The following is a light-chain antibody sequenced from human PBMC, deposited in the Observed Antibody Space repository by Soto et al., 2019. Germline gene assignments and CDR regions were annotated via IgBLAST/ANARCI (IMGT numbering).Light chain of an antibody. J-gene: IGKJ5*01. CDR3: MQALHTPIT. CDR2: LGS. Sequence: DIVMTQSPLSLPVTPGEPASISCRSSQSLLHSNGYNYLDWYLQKPGQSPQLLIYLGSNRASGVPDRFSGSGSGTDFTLKISRVEAEDVGVYYWMQALHTPITFGRGTRLEIK. CDR1: QSLLHSNGYNY. V-gene: IGKV2-28*01.